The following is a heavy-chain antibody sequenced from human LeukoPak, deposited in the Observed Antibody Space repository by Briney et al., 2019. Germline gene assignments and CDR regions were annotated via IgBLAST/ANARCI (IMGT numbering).Heavy chain of an antibody. J-gene: IGHJ4*02. CDR3: ARSQSSSLIDY. V-gene: IGHV3-33*08. CDR2: IWYDGSSK. D-gene: IGHD6-13*01. Sequence: PGGSLRLSCAASGFTFSSYAMHWVRQAPGKGLEWVAVIWYDGSSKDYADSVKGRFTFSSDNSKNTLYLQMNSLTVEDTAVYYCARSQSSSLIDYWGQGTLVTVSS. CDR1: GFTFSSYA.